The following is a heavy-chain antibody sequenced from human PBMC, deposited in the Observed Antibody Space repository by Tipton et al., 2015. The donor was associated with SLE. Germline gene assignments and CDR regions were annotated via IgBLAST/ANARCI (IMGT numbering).Heavy chain of an antibody. V-gene: IGHV3-33*01. CDR1: GFTFSSFA. J-gene: IGHJ4*02. CDR2: IWFDGSNT. Sequence: SLRLSCAASGFTFSSFAMHWVRQTPGKGLEWLAFIWFDGSNTNYADSVKGRFTISRDNSKDMLYLQMDGLRVEDTAVYYCARDLGLLRFLEWSPDYWGQGTLVTVSS. D-gene: IGHD3-3*01. CDR3: ARDLGLLRFLEWSPDY.